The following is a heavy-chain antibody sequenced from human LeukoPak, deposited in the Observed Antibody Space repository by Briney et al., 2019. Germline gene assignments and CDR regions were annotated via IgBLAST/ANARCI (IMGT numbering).Heavy chain of an antibody. Sequence: KPSETLSLTCTVSGGSISSYYWSWIRQPPGKGLEWIGYIYYSGSTNYNPSLKSRVTISVDTSKNQFSLKLSSVTAADTAVYYCARGWRLGELSYPFDYWGQGTLVTVSS. J-gene: IGHJ4*02. CDR1: GGSISSYY. V-gene: IGHV4-59*12. D-gene: IGHD3-16*02. CDR3: ARGWRLGELSYPFDY. CDR2: IYYSGST.